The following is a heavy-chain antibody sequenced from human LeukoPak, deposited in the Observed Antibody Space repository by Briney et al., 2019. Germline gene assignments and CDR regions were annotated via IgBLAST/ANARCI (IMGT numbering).Heavy chain of an antibody. Sequence: GGSLRLSCVASGFTFSSYWMHWVRQDPRKGLVWVSRINGDGRNINYADSVRGRFTISRDNAKNTLYLQMNTLRAEDTAVYYCAKDMGEPAYCGGDCYSRYFQHWGQGTLVTVSS. CDR2: INGDGRNI. J-gene: IGHJ1*01. CDR3: AKDMGEPAYCGGDCYSRYFQH. CDR1: GFTFSSYW. D-gene: IGHD2-21*02. V-gene: IGHV3-74*01.